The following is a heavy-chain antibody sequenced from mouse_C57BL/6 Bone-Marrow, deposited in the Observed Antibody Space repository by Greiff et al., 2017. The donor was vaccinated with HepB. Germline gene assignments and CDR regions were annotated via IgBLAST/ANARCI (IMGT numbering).Heavy chain of an antibody. CDR3: AGGQLRLRWFAY. J-gene: IGHJ3*01. Sequence: EVQLQQSGAELVKPGASVKLSCTASGFNIKDYYMHWVKQRTEQGLEWIGRIDPEDGETKYAPKFKGKATITADTSSNTAYLQHSSLTSEDTAVYYCAGGQLRLRWFAYWGQGTLVTVSA. V-gene: IGHV14-2*01. D-gene: IGHD3-2*02. CDR2: IDPEDGET. CDR1: GFNIKDYY.